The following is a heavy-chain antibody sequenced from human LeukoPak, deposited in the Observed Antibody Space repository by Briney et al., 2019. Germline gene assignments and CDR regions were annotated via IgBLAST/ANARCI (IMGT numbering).Heavy chain of an antibody. CDR3: AKDRGYDILTGYSHFDY. J-gene: IGHJ4*02. CDR2: ISGSGGST. Sequence: GGSLRLPCAASGFTFSSYAMSWVRQAPGKGLEWVSAISGSGGSTYYADSVKGRFTISRDNSKNTLYLQMNSLRAEDTAVYYCAKDRGYDILTGYSHFDYWGQGTLVTVSS. CDR1: GFTFSSYA. V-gene: IGHV3-23*01. D-gene: IGHD3-9*01.